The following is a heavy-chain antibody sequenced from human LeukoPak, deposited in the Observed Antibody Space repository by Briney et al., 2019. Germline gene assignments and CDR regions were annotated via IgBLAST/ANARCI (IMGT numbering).Heavy chain of an antibody. CDR3: ARSNRITMVRGVPSDY. CDR1: GYTFTGYY. D-gene: IGHD3-10*01. CDR2: INPNSGGT. Sequence: ASVKASCKASGYTFTGYYMHWVRQAPGQGLEWMGWINPNSGGTNYAQKFQGRVTMTRDTSISTAYMELSRLRSDDTAVYYCARSNRITMVRGVPSDYWGQGTLVTVSS. J-gene: IGHJ4*02. V-gene: IGHV1-2*02.